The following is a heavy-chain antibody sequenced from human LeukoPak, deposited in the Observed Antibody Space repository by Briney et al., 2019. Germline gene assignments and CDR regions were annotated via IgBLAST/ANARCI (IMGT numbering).Heavy chain of an antibody. CDR3: AKGGARLHSYYFDY. J-gene: IGHJ4*02. Sequence: GGSLRLSCAASGFTFSSYSMNWVRQAPGKGLEWVSYISSSSSTIYYADSVKGRFTISRDNAKNSLYLQMNSLRAEDTAVFYCAKGGARLHSYYFDYWGQGTLVTVSS. CDR2: ISSSSSTI. V-gene: IGHV3-48*01. D-gene: IGHD1-26*01. CDR1: GFTFSSYS.